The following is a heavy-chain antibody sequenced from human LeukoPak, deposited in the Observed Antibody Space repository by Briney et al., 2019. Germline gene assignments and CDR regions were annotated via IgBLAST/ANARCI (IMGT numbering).Heavy chain of an antibody. Sequence: SETLSLTCTVSGGSISSYYWSWIRQPAGKGLEGIGRLYTSGSTNYNPSLKSRVTMSVDTSKNQFSLKLSSVTAADTAVYYCARSQGAFTMVRGTAFDIWGQGTMVTVSS. CDR3: ARSQGAFTMVRGTAFDI. CDR1: GGSISSYY. D-gene: IGHD3-10*01. J-gene: IGHJ3*02. V-gene: IGHV4-4*07. CDR2: LYTSGST.